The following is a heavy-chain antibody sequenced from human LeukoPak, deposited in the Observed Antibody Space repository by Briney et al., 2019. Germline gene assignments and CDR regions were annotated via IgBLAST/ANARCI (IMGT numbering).Heavy chain of an antibody. CDR2: ISGSGGGT. V-gene: IGHV3-23*01. J-gene: IGHJ4*02. D-gene: IGHD3-22*01. CDR1: GITLSNYG. CDR3: AKRGVVIRVILVGFHQEAYYFDS. Sequence: PGGSLRLSCAVSGITLSNYGMSRVRQAPGKGLEWVAGISGSGGGTNYADAVKGRFTISRDNRKNTLHLQMNSLRAEDTAVYFCAKRGVVIRVILVGFHQEAYYFDSWGQGALVIVSS.